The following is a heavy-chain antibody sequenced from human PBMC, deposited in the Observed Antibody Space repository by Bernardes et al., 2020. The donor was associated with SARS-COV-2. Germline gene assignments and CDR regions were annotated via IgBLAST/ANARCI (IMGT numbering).Heavy chain of an antibody. V-gene: IGHV3-30-3*01. CDR2: ISYDGSNK. Sequence: GGSLTLSCAASGFTFSSYAMHCARQAPGKGLERVAVISYDGSNKYYADSVKGRFTISRDNSKNTLYLQMNSLRAEDTAVYYCASGLLWFGELFDWGQGTLVTVSS. CDR3: ASGLLWFGELFD. J-gene: IGHJ4*02. CDR1: GFTFSSYA. D-gene: IGHD3-10*01.